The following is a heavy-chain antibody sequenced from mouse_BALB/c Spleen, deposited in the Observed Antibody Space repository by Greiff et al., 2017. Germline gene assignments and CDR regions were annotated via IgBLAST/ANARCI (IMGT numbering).Heavy chain of an antibody. CDR1: GFTFSDYG. D-gene: IGHD1-1*01. J-gene: IGHJ4*01. V-gene: IGHV5-15*02. Sequence: EVQRVESGGGLVQPGGSRKLSCAASGFTFSDYGMAWVRQAPGKGPEWVAFISNLAYSIYYADTVTGRFTISRENAKNTLYLEMSSLRSEDTAMYYCAREYYGSSYSLMDYWGQGTSVTVSS. CDR3: AREYYGSSYSLMDY. CDR2: ISNLAYSI.